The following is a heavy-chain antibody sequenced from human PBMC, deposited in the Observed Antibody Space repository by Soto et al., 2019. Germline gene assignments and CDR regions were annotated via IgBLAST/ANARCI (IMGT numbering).Heavy chain of an antibody. J-gene: IGHJ4*02. D-gene: IGHD3-10*01. CDR2: ISGSADST. Sequence: PGGSLRLSCAASGFTFSSYAMSWVRQAPGKGLEWVSAISGSADSTSYADSVKGRFTISRDNAKNSLYLQMNSLRAEDTAVYYCAREMMVRGVISGNNFDYWGQGTLVTVSS. V-gene: IGHV3-23*01. CDR3: AREMMVRGVISGNNFDY. CDR1: GFTFSSYA.